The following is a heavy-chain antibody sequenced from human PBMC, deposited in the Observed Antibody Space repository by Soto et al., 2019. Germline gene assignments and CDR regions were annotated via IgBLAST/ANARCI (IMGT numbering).Heavy chain of an antibody. D-gene: IGHD6-19*01. J-gene: IGHJ4*02. Sequence: QVQLQESGPGLVKPSETLSLTCTVSGGSVSSGSYFWSWIRQPPGKGLEWIGYIYYSGSTTYNPSLKSRVTISVDTSKNKLSLKLSSVTAADTAVYYCASYSSGWYDVSYWGQGSLVTVSS. CDR3: ASYSSGWYDVSY. CDR1: GGSVSSGSYF. V-gene: IGHV4-61*01. CDR2: IYYSGST.